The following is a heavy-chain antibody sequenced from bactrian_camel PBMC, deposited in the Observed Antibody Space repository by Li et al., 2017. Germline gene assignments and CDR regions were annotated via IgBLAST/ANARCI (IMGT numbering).Heavy chain of an antibody. CDR2: IDSVGFT. CDR1: GLVDSPRC. Sequence: HVQLVESGGGSVEAGGSLRLSCEVIGLVDSPRCMGWFRQATGEERERVATIDSVGFTTYGDAVRGRFTISKDNDKTVYLEMNNLQPEDTAMYYCAADLLLMRPLDPSEYKYWGQGTQVTVS. CDR3: AADLLLMRPLDPSEYKY. V-gene: IGHV3S53*01. J-gene: IGHJ4*01. D-gene: IGHD1*01.